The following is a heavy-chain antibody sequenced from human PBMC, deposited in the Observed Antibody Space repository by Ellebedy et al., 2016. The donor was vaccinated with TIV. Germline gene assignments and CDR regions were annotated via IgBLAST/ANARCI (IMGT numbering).Heavy chain of an antibody. CDR2: ISTYNGNT. D-gene: IGHD3-22*01. J-gene: IGHJ4*02. CDR1: GYTFTNYG. V-gene: IGHV1-18*04. Sequence: AASVKVSCKASGYTFTNYGISWVRQAPGQGLEWMGWISTYNGNTNYAQKFQGRVTMTTDTSTSTAYMELRRLTSDDTAVYYCARVFDSRGPHASYFDYWGQGTLVTVSS. CDR3: ARVFDSRGPHASYFDY.